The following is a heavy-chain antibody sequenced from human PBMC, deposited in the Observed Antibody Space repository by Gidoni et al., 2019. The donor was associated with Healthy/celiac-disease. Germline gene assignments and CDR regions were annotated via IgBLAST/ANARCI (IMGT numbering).Heavy chain of an antibody. CDR3: ASGYYYDSSGKNYYYYGMDV. D-gene: IGHD3-22*01. CDR2: ISAYNGNT. CDR1: GYTFTSYG. J-gene: IGHJ6*02. Sequence: QVQLVQSGAEVKKPGASVKVSCKASGYTFTSYGISWVRQAPGQGLEWMGWISAYNGNTNYAQKLQGRVTMTTDTSTSTAYMELRSLRSDDTAVYYCASGYYYDSSGKNYYYYGMDVWGQGTTVTVSS. V-gene: IGHV1-18*01.